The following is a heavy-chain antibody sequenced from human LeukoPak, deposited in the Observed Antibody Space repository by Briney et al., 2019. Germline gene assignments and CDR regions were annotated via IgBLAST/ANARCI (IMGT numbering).Heavy chain of an antibody. Sequence: PGRSLRLSCAASGFTLSSYGMHWVRQAPGKGLEWVAVISYDGSNKYYADSVKGRFTISRDNSKNTLYLQMNSLRAEDTAVYYCANPYCSSTSCLDYWGQGTLVTVSS. D-gene: IGHD2-2*01. CDR2: ISYDGSNK. CDR3: ANPYCSSTSCLDY. V-gene: IGHV3-30*18. J-gene: IGHJ4*02. CDR1: GFTLSSYG.